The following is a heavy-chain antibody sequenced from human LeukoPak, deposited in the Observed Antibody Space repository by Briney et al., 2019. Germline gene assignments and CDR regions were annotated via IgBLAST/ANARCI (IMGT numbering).Heavy chain of an antibody. CDR2: ISSSSNYI. Sequence: PGGSLRLSCAASGFTFSRNSVTWVRQAPGKGLEWVSSISSSSNYIYYADSVEGRFTISRDNAKNPLYLQMNSLRAEDTAVYYCAREVVIATGNYFDLWGRGTLVTVSS. V-gene: IGHV3-21*01. J-gene: IGHJ2*01. D-gene: IGHD2-21*01. CDR3: AREVVIATGNYFDL. CDR1: GFTFSRNS.